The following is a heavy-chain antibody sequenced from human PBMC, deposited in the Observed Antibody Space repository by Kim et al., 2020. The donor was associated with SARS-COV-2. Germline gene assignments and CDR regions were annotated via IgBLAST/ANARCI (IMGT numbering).Heavy chain of an antibody. Sequence: TIYAQKFQGRVTMTEDTSTYTAYMELSSLRSEDTAVYYCATGVRGYYFDYWGQGTLVTVSS. CDR3: ATGVRGYYFDY. J-gene: IGHJ4*02. V-gene: IGHV1-24*01. CDR2: T. D-gene: IGHD3-10*01.